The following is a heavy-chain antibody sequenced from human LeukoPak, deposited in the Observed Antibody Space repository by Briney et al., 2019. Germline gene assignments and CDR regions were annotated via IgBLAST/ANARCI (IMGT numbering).Heavy chain of an antibody. D-gene: IGHD3-22*01. Sequence: SGGSLRLSCAVSGFTVSSSWMTWVRQAPGKGLEWVAVAYGDGNNQYYADSVKGRFTISKDISKNTLFVQMNSLRAEDTAVYYCATGRGYYYDHWGQGTLVTVSS. V-gene: IGHV3-33*08. CDR3: ATGRGYYYDH. CDR2: AYGDGNNQ. J-gene: IGHJ4*02. CDR1: GFTVSSSW.